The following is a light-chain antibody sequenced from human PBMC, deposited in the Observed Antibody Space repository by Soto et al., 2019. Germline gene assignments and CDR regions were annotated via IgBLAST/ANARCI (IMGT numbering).Light chain of an antibody. V-gene: IGLV2-14*01. Sequence: QSVLTQPASVSGSPGQPITISCTGSGRDIGAYDYVSWYQQHPGKAPKLIIYGVKNRPSGVSNRFSASKSAFTASLTISGLQTEDEADYYCSSYTTSYFYVFGPGTKAPS. J-gene: IGLJ1*01. CDR3: SSYTTSYFYV. CDR1: GRDIGAYDY. CDR2: GVK.